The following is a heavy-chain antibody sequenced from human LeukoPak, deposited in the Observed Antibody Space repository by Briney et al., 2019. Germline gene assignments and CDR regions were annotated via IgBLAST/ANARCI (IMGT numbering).Heavy chain of an antibody. CDR2: VCYSGST. CDR3: ARQTTVTTLSWNFDY. D-gene: IGHD4-17*01. V-gene: IGHV4-39*01. Sequence: SETLSLTCTVSGGSISSSSYCWGWIRQPPGKGLEWIGSVCYSGSTYYNPSLKSRVTISVDTSKNQFSLKLSSVTAADTAVYYCARQTTVTTLSWNFDYWGQGTLVTVSS. CDR1: GGSISSSSYC. J-gene: IGHJ4*02.